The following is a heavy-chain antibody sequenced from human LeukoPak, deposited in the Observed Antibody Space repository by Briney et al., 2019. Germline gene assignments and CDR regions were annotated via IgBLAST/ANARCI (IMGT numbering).Heavy chain of an antibody. CDR1: GGSISSHY. CDR2: IYYSGST. J-gene: IGHJ2*01. Sequence: SETLSLTCTVSGGSISSHYWCWIRQPPGKGLEWIGYIYYSGSTNYNPSLKSRVTISVDTSKNQFSLKLSSVTAADTAVYYCARETKFPPLYWYFDLWGRGTLVTVSS. CDR3: ARETKFPPLYWYFDL. V-gene: IGHV4-59*11.